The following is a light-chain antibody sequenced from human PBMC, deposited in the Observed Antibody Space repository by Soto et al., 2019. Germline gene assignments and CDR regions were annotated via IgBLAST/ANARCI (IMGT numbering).Light chain of an antibody. CDR1: SSDVGGYNY. Sequence: QSALTQPASVSGSPGQSITISCTGTSSDVGGYNYVSWYQQHPGKAPKRMIYDVSNRPSGVSNRFSGSKSGNTASLTTSGLQAEDEADYYCSSYTSSSTLMVFGGGTKRTVL. CDR3: SSYTSSSTLMV. J-gene: IGLJ2*01. CDR2: DVS. V-gene: IGLV2-14*01.